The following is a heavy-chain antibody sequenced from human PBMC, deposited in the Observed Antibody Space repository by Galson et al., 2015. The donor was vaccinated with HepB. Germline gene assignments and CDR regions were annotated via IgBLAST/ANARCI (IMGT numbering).Heavy chain of an antibody. J-gene: IGHJ4*02. Sequence: SVKVSCKASGYPFSSYFMHWVRLAPGQGPEWMGIINPGGGSTTYAQNFQGRVTMTRDTSTSTVYMELTSLRSEDTAVYFCSRGLDSSGWGFGYWGQGTLVTVSS. CDR1: GYPFSSYF. V-gene: IGHV1-46*01. CDR3: SRGLDSSGWGFGY. D-gene: IGHD6-19*01. CDR2: INPGGGST.